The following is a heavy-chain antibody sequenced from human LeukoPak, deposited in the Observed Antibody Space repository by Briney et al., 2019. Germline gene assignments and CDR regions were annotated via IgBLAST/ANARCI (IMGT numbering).Heavy chain of an antibody. CDR1: GFTFSSYS. CDR2: ISSSSSYI. Sequence: GGSLRLSCAASGFTFSSYSMNWVRQAPGKGLEWVSSISSSSSYIYYADSVKGRFTISRDNSKNTLYLQMNSLRTEDTAVYYCARDFDFWSGYGAFDIWGQGTMVTVSS. D-gene: IGHD3-3*01. CDR3: ARDFDFWSGYGAFDI. V-gene: IGHV3-21*01. J-gene: IGHJ3*02.